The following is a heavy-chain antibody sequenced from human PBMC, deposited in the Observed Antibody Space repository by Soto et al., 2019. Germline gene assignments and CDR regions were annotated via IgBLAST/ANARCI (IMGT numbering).Heavy chain of an antibody. CDR1: GGSISSGDYY. J-gene: IGHJ1*01. V-gene: IGHV4-30-4*01. Sequence: SETLSLTCTVSGGSISSGDYYWTWIRQPPGKGLEWIGFIFNSENTYYNPSLKSRISLSIDTSKNQFSLHLNSVTAADTAVYSCAGNPKGGPAAGVFILGGQGTMATV. CDR2: IFNSENT. CDR3: AGNPKGGPAAGVFIL. D-gene: IGHD6-25*01.